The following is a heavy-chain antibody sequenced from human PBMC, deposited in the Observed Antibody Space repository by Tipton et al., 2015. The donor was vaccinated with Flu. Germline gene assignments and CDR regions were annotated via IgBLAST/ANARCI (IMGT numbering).Heavy chain of an antibody. CDR2: IYTSGST. CDR1: GGSISSGNYA. CDR3: ARDVYYYDSSGSYSVFFDD. V-gene: IGHV4-61*02. J-gene: IGHJ4*02. D-gene: IGHD3-22*01. Sequence: TLSLTCTVSGGSISSGNYAWSWIRQPAGKGLEWMGRIYTSGSTNCNPSLKSRVTISVDTSKNQFSLKLSSVTAADTAVYYCARDVYYYDSSGSYSVFFDDWGQGTLVTVSS.